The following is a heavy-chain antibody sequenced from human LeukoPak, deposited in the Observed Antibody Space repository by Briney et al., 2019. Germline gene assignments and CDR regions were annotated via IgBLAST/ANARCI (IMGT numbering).Heavy chain of an antibody. CDR1: GYSISSGYY. CDR3: ARTMVRGVIGH. CDR2: IYHSGST. D-gene: IGHD3-10*01. J-gene: IGHJ5*02. V-gene: IGHV4-38-2*02. Sequence: SETLSLTCTVSGYSISSGYYWGWIRQPPGKGLEWIGSIYHSGSTYYNPSLKSRVTISVDTSKNQFSLKLSSVTAADTAVYYCARTMVRGVIGHWGQGTLVTVSS.